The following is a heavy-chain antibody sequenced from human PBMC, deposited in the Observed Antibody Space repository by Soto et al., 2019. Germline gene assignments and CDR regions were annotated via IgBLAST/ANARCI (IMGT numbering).Heavy chain of an antibody. V-gene: IGHV3-7*01. CDR1: GFTFSGYS. Sequence: EVQLVESGGGLVQPGGSLRLSCAASGFTFSGYSMSWVRQAPGKGLEWVANIKQDGSEKYYVDSVKGRFTISRDNAKNSLYLQMNSLRADDTAVYYCGRQRGCDYWGQGTLVTVSS. D-gene: IGHD1-1*01. CDR2: IKQDGSEK. J-gene: IGHJ4*02. CDR3: GRQRGCDY.